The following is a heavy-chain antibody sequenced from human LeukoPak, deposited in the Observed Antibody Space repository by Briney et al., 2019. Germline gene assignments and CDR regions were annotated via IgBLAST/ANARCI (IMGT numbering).Heavy chain of an antibody. J-gene: IGHJ4*02. D-gene: IGHD1-14*01. Sequence: SETLSLTCTVSGGSISSYYWSWIRQPPGKGLGWIGYIYYSGSTNYNPSLKSRVTISVDTSKNQFSLKLSSVTAADTAVYYCASLTFTHFDYWGQGTLVTVSS. CDR1: GGSISSYY. CDR2: IYYSGST. V-gene: IGHV4-59*01. CDR3: ASLTFTHFDY.